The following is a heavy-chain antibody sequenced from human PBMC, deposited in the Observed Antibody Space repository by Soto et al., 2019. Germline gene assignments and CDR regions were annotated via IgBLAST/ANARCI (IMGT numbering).Heavy chain of an antibody. Sequence: SETLSLTCAVYGGSFSGYYWSWIRQPPGKGLEWIGEINHSGSTNYNPSLKSRVTISVDTSKNQFSLKLSSVTAADTAVYYCARGRYNRVTMVVNWFDHWGQGTLVTVSS. CDR3: ARGRYNRVTMVVNWFDH. D-gene: IGHD3-10*01. J-gene: IGHJ5*02. V-gene: IGHV4-34*01. CDR1: GGSFSGYY. CDR2: INHSGST.